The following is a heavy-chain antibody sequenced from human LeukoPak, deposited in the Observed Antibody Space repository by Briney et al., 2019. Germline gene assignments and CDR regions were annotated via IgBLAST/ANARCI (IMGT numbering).Heavy chain of an antibody. V-gene: IGHV3-66*01. CDR2: LYSRGST. CDR3: ARTLTWYDAFDI. Sequence: GGSLRLSCAASGFTDSNSYINWVRQAPGKGLEWVSVLYSRGSTYYADSVKGRFTISRDTSKNTVYLQMDSLRAEDTAVYYCARTLTWYDAFDIWGQGTMVTVPS. J-gene: IGHJ3*02. CDR1: GFTDSNSY. D-gene: IGHD2-15*01.